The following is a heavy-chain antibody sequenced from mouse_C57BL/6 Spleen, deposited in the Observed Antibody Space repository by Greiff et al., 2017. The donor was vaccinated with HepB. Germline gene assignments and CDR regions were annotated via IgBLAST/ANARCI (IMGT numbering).Heavy chain of an antibody. J-gene: IGHJ2*01. CDR1: GYSFTDYN. CDR3: ARSYYYGSSYEGYFDY. Sequence: EVQLQQSGPELVKPGASVKISCKASGYSFTDYNMNWVKQSNGKSLEWIGVINPNYGTTSYNQKFKGKATLTVDQSSSTANMQLNSLTSEDSAVYYCARSYYYGSSYEGYFDYWGQGTTLTVSS. CDR2: INPNYGTT. V-gene: IGHV1-39*01. D-gene: IGHD1-1*01.